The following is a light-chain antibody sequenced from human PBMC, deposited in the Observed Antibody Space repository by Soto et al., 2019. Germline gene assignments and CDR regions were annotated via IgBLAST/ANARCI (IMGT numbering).Light chain of an antibody. V-gene: IGKV3-15*01. Sequence: EVALTQSPGTLSLSPGARATLSCRASQTIANNYLTWYQQKPGQAPRLLIYGASTRATGIPARFSGSGSGTEFTLTISSLQSEDFAVYYCQHRKTFGQGTKVDI. CDR3: QHRKT. J-gene: IGKJ1*01. CDR1: QTIANN. CDR2: GAS.